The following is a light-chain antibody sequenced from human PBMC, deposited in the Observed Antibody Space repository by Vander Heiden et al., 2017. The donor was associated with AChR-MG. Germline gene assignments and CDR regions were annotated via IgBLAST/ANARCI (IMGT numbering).Light chain of an antibody. CDR3: QQRSKWPQT. CDR1: QSVSTY. J-gene: IGKJ1*01. Sequence: EIVLTQSPATLSLSPGERATLSCRASQSVSTYLAWYQQKPGQAPRLLIDDASKRVPGIPARFSGSGSGADCTHTISSLEPEDFAVYYCQQRSKWPQTFGQGTKVEIK. V-gene: IGKV3-11*01. CDR2: DAS.